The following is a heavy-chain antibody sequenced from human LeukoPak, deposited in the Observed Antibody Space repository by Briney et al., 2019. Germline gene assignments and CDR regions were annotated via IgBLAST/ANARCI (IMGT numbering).Heavy chain of an antibody. Sequence: SETLSLTCIVSGGSISSSSYYWGWIRQPPGKGLEWIGSIYYSGSTYYNPSLKSRVTMSVDMSTRQISLKLSSVTAADTAVYYCARAVGGDGSGSLWGPGTLVTVSS. CDR3: ARAVGGDGSGSL. V-gene: IGHV4-39*07. D-gene: IGHD3-10*01. CDR1: GGSISSSSYY. J-gene: IGHJ4*02. CDR2: IYYSGST.